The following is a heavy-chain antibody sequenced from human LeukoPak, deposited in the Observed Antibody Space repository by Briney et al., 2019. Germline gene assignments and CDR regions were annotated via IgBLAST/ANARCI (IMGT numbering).Heavy chain of an antibody. V-gene: IGHV3-30-3*01. D-gene: IGHD4-17*01. J-gene: IGHJ4*02. Sequence: GGSLRLSCAASGFTFSSYAMHWVRQAPGKGLEWVAVISYDGSNKYYADSVKGRFTISRDNSKNTLYLQMNSLRAEDTAVYFCARGATVTYYFDHWGQGILVAVSS. CDR3: ARGATVTYYFDH. CDR1: GFTFSSYA. CDR2: ISYDGSNK.